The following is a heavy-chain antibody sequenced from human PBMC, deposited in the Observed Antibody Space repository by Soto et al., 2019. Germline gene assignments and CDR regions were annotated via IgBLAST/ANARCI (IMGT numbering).Heavy chain of an antibody. D-gene: IGHD6-6*01. CDR1: GYSFTSYW. J-gene: IGHJ6*02. Sequence: PGESLKISCKGSGYSFTSYWISWVRQMPGKGLEWMGRIDPSDSYTNYSPSFQGHVTISADKSISTAYLQWSSLKASDTAMYYCARPMGQLDHYYYGMDVWGQGTTVTVSS. CDR3: ARPMGQLDHYYYGMDV. CDR2: IDPSDSYT. V-gene: IGHV5-10-1*01.